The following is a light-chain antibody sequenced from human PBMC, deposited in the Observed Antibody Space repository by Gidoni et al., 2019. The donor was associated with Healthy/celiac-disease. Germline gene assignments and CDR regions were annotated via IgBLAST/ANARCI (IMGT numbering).Light chain of an antibody. J-gene: IGLJ2*01. V-gene: IGLV2-14*01. Sequence: SALTQPASVSGSPGPSITISCTGTSSDVGGYNYVSWYQQHPGKAPKLMIYEVSNRPAGVPDRFSGSKSGNTASLTISGLQAEDEADYYCSSYTSSSTLVFGGGTKLTVL. CDR1: SSDVGGYNY. CDR2: EVS. CDR3: SSYTSSSTLV.